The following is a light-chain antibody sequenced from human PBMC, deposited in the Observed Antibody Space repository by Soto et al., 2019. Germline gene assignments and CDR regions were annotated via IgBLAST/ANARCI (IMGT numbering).Light chain of an antibody. V-gene: IGKV1-6*01. Sequence: IQMTQSPSSLSAAVGDGFTITCRASQGIRNDLGWYQQKPGKAPKLLIYAASSLQSGVPSRFSGSGSGTDFTLTISSLQPEDFATYYCLQDYNYPLTFGGGTKVDNK. CDR2: AAS. J-gene: IGKJ4*01. CDR1: QGIRND. CDR3: LQDYNYPLT.